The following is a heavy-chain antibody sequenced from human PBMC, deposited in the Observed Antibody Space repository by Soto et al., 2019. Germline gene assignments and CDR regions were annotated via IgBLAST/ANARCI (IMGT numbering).Heavy chain of an antibody. CDR1: GGSISSYY. CDR2: IYYSGST. CDR3: AREVLGYCSSTSCYRSLYYYYYYMDV. V-gene: IGHV4-59*01. Sequence: SETLSLTCTVSGGSISSYYWSWIRQPPGKGLEWIGYIYYSGSTNYNPSLKSRVTISVDTSKNQFSLKLSSVTAADTAVYYCAREVLGYCSSTSCYRSLYYYYYYMDVWGKGTTVTVS. J-gene: IGHJ6*03. D-gene: IGHD2-2*01.